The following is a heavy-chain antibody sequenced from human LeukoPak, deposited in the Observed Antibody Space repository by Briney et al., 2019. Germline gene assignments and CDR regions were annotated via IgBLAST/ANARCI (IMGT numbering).Heavy chain of an antibody. V-gene: IGHV4-30-4*01. Sequence: ASETLSLTCTVSGGSISSGDYYWSWIRQPPGKGLEWIGYIYYSGSTYYNPSLKSRVTISVDTSKNQFSLKLSSVTAADTAVYYCARVYRYGSNWFDPWGQGTLVTASS. CDR3: ARVYRYGSNWFDP. CDR2: IYYSGST. J-gene: IGHJ5*02. CDR1: GGSISSGDYY. D-gene: IGHD5-18*01.